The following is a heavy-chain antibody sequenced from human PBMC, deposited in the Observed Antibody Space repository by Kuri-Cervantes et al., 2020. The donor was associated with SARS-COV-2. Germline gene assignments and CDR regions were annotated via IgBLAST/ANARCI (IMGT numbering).Heavy chain of an antibody. J-gene: IGHJ4*02. V-gene: IGHV4-31*03. CDR3: ARHAVGFDY. CDR2: INYRGTT. CDR1: SGSISSGDYY. D-gene: IGHD6-19*01. Sequence: SETLSLTCTVSSGSISSGDYYWSWIRQHPVKGLEWIGYINYRGTTYNNPSLKSRLTISVDTSKNQFSLKLSSVTAADTAVYYCARHAVGFDYWGQGTLVTVSS.